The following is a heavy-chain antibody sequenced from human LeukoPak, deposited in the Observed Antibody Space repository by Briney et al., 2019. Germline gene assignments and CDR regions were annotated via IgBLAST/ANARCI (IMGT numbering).Heavy chain of an antibody. CDR2: ISSSGSTT. CDR1: GFTFSRYE. V-gene: IGHV3-48*03. D-gene: IGHD3-10*01. CDR3: ARDSAGSGSYVGYFEY. J-gene: IGHJ4*02. Sequence: GGSLRLSCAASGFTFSRYEMNWVRQAPGKRLEWVSYISSSGSTTYYADSVKGRFTISRDNAKNSLYLQMNSLRAEDTPVYYCARDSAGSGSYVGYFEYWGQGTLVTVSS.